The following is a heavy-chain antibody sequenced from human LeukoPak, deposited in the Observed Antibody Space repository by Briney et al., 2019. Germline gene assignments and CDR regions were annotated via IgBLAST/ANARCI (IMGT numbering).Heavy chain of an antibody. J-gene: IGHJ5*02. CDR2: IYSSGII. Sequence: PSETLSLTCTVSGPPISSCYYYWGWIRQAPGKGLEWIASIYSSGIIYYNPSLKSRVTISVDTSQNQFSLKLSSVTAADTAVYYCARHPHCSSGSCYSWFDPWGQGTLVTVSS. V-gene: IGHV4-39*01. D-gene: IGHD2-2*02. CDR3: ARHPHCSSGSCYSWFDP. CDR1: GPPISSCYYY.